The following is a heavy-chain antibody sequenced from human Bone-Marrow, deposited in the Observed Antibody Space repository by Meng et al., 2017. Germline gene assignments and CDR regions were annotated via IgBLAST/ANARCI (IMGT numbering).Heavy chain of an antibody. V-gene: IGHV3-11*01. CDR1: GFTFSDYY. Sequence: GESLKISCAASGFTFSDYYMSWIRQAPGKGLEWVSYISSSGSTIYYADSVKGRFTISRDSAKNSLYLQMNSLRAEDTAVYYCARDWPYCSGGSCYSRKGLDYFDYWGQGTLVTVSS. J-gene: IGHJ4*02. CDR3: ARDWPYCSGGSCYSRKGLDYFDY. CDR2: ISSSGSTI. D-gene: IGHD2-15*01.